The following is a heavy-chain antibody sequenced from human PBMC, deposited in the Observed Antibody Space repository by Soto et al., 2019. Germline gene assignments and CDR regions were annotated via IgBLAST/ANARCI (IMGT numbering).Heavy chain of an antibody. J-gene: IGHJ6*03. D-gene: IGHD5-12*01. V-gene: IGHV1-18*01. CDR2: ISAYNGNT. CDR1: GYTFTSYG. Sequence: ASVKVSCKASGYTFTSYGISWVRQAPGQGLEWMGWISAYNGNTNYAQKLQGRVTMTTDTSTSTAYMELRSLRSDDTAVYYCAITGPTIPYYYYYMDVWGKGTTVTVSS. CDR3: AITGPTIPYYYYYMDV.